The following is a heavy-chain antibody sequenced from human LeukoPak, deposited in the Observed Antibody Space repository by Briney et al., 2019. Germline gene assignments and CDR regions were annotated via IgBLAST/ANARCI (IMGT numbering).Heavy chain of an antibody. Sequence: SQTLSLTCAVSGGSINSGGYTWSWIRQPPGKGLEWIGDISRSGSTNYNPSLKSRLNISLDTSMTHFSLNLRSVTAADTAVYWCARQRTVSTTRGFDVWGQGTMVTVSS. CDR1: GGSINSGGYT. J-gene: IGHJ3*01. V-gene: IGHV4-30-2*01. CDR3: ARQRTVSTTRGFDV. CDR2: ISRSGST. D-gene: IGHD5/OR15-5a*01.